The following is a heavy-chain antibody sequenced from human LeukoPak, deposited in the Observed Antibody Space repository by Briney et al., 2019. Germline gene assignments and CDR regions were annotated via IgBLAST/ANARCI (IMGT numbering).Heavy chain of an antibody. J-gene: IGHJ4*02. CDR2: IWYDGSNK. D-gene: IGHD5/OR15-5a*01. CDR1: GFNFFTYG. CDR3: AKARGSSVYEQFDY. V-gene: IGHV3-33*06. Sequence: PGRSLRLSCAASGFNFFTYGMHWVRQAPGKGLEWVAVIWYDGSNKYYADSVKGRFTISRDNSKNTLYLQMNSLRADDTAVYYCAKARGSSVYEQFDYWGQGTQVTVSS.